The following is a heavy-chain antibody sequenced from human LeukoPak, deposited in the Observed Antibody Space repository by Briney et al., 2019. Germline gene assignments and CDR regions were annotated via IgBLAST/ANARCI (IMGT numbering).Heavy chain of an antibody. CDR1: GFIFSDHY. Sequence: PGGSLRLSCAASGFIFSDHYMDWVRQAPENGLEWVGRIRNKANGYTTEYAASVRGRFTISRDDSTNSLYLQMNSLKIEDTAVYFCARPYSSGSDSTYFDFWGQGTLVTVSS. D-gene: IGHD6-25*01. J-gene: IGHJ4*02. CDR3: ARPYSSGSDSTYFDF. V-gene: IGHV3-72*01. CDR2: IRNKANGYTT.